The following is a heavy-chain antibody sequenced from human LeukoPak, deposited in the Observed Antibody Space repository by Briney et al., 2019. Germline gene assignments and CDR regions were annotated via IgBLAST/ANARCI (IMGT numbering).Heavy chain of an antibody. CDR3: AHSFHYDYVWGSYRFLNWFDP. CDR2: IYWDDDK. D-gene: IGHD3-16*02. V-gene: IGHV2-5*02. CDR1: GFSLSTSGVG. J-gene: IGHJ5*02. Sequence: GSGPTLLKPTPTLTLTCAFSGFSLSTSGVGVGWIRQPPGKALEWLALIYWDDDKRYSPSLKSRLTITKDTSKNQVVLTMTNMDPVDTATYYCAHSFHYDYVWGSYRFLNWFDPWGQGTLVTVSS.